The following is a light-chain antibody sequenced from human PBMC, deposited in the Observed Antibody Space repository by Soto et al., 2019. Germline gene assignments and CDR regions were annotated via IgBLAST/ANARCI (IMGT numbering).Light chain of an antibody. CDR1: SSDVGGYNY. CDR3: CSLAGRPLV. V-gene: IGLV2-11*01. Sequence: QSALTQPRSVSGSPGQSVTISCTGTSSDVGGYNYVSWYQQVPGKAPKLVIFEVIKRPSGVPERFSGSKSGNTASLTISGLQTDDEADYYCCSLAGRPLVFGGGTKLTVL. CDR2: EVI. J-gene: IGLJ2*01.